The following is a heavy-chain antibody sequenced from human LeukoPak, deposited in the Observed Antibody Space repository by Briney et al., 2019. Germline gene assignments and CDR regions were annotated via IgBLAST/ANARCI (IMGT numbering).Heavy chain of an antibody. D-gene: IGHD4-23*01. J-gene: IGHJ5*02. CDR3: ARDVGPYGGNPAGS. Sequence: GGSLRISCAASGFAFSNYWMHWVRQAPGKGLVWVSRVATDGTGPSYADSVKGRFTISRDNAKNTLYLQMNSLSAEDTAVYYCARDVGPYGGNPAGSWGQGTLVTVSS. V-gene: IGHV3-74*01. CDR2: VATDGTGP. CDR1: GFAFSNYW.